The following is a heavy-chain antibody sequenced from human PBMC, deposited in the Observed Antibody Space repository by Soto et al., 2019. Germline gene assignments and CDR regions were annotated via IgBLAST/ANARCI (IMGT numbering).Heavy chain of an antibody. CDR3: ARRGVDILDTNYYYYGMHG. CDR2: IYPGDSDT. V-gene: IGHV5-51*01. D-gene: IGHD5-12*01. CDR1: GYSFTSYW. Sequence: PGESLKISCKGSGYSFTSYWIGWVRQMPGKGLEWMGIIYPGDSDTRYSPSFQGQVTISADKSISTAYLQWSSLKASDTAMYYCARRGVDILDTNYYYYGMHGWGQGTTVTVYS. J-gene: IGHJ6*02.